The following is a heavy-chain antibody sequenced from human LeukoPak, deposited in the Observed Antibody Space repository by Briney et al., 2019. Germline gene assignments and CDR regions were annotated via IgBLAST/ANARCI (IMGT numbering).Heavy chain of an antibody. CDR1: GYTFTSYG. CDR3: ARVEGVVTCSGGSCYRNPNWFDP. V-gene: IGHV1-2*02. D-gene: IGHD2-15*01. CDR2: INPNSGGT. J-gene: IGHJ5*02. Sequence: ASVKVSCKASGYTFTSYGISWVRQAPGQGLEWMGWINPNSGGTNYAQKFQGRVTMTRDTSISTAYMELSRLRSDDTAVYYCARVEGVVTCSGGSCYRNPNWFDPWGQGTLVTVSS.